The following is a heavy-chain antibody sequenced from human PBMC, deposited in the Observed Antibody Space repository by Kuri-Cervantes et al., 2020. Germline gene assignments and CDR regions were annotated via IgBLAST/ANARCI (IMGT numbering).Heavy chain of an antibody. J-gene: IGHJ6*04. CDR1: AGSVSTSSNY. CDR3: ARDAQV. V-gene: IGHV4-61*01. Sequence: SETLSLTCFVSAGSVSTSSNYWAWIRQPPGKGLEWIGYIYYSGSTNYNPSLKSRVTISVDTSKNQFSLKLSSVTAADTAVYYCARDAQVWGKGTTVTVSS. CDR2: IYYSGST.